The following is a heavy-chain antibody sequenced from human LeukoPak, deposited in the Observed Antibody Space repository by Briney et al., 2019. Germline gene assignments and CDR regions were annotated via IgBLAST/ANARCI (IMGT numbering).Heavy chain of an antibody. J-gene: IGHJ5*02. CDR3: ARNYYGDSQYNWFDP. CDR2: IYAGDSDT. Sequence: GESLKISCKGSGYRFTDYWIGWVRQMPEKGLEWMGIIYAGDSDTRYSPSFQGQVTISVDKSINTAYLQWSSLKASDTAMYYCARNYYGDSQYNWFDPWGQGTLVTVSS. V-gene: IGHV5-51*01. CDR1: GYRFTDYW. D-gene: IGHD4-17*01.